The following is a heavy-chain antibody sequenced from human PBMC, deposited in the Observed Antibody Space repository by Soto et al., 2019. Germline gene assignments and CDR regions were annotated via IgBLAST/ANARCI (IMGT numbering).Heavy chain of an antibody. V-gene: IGHV3-23*01. CDR2: ISGSGGGT. J-gene: IGHJ4*02. CDR3: AKAEVVTILIDY. CDR1: GFTFSGYA. D-gene: IGHD5-12*01. Sequence: PGGSLRLSCAASGFTFSGYAMSWVRQAPGKGLEWVSAISGSGGGTYYADSVKGRFTISRDNSKNTLYLQMISLRAEDTAIYYCAKAEVVTILIDYWGQGTLVTVSS.